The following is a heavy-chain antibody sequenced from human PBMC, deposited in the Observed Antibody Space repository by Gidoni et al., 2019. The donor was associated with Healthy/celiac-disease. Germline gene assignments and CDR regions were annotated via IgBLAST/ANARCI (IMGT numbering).Heavy chain of an antibody. CDR1: VFPFSRYS. CDR3: ARDWTTVTTADAFDI. J-gene: IGHJ3*02. Sequence: EVQLVASGGGLVQPGGSLRLSCAASVFPFSRYSMNWVRQAPGKGLEWVSYISSSSSTIYYADSVKGRFTIARDNAKNSLYLQMNSLRDEDTAVYYCARDWTTVTTADAFDIWGQGTMVTVS. D-gene: IGHD4-4*01. V-gene: IGHV3-48*02. CDR2: ISSSSSTI.